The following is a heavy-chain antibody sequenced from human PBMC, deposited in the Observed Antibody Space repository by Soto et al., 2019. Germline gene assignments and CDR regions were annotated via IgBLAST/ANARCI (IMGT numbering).Heavy chain of an antibody. V-gene: IGHV3-23*01. CDR1: GFTFSSHA. J-gene: IGHJ4*02. CDR2: LSDSGGST. CDR3: AKVSSSWYSGFFDL. Sequence: EVQLLESGGGLVQPGESLRLSCTASGFTFSSHAMTWVRQAPGKGLEWVSGLSDSGGSTYYADSVKGRFTISRDNSMNTLYLQMNTLRAEDTAVYNCAKVSSSWYSGFFDLWGQGTLVTVSS. D-gene: IGHD6-13*01.